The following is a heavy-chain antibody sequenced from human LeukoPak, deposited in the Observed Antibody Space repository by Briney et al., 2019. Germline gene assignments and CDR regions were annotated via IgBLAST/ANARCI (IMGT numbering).Heavy chain of an antibody. V-gene: IGHV3-23*01. Sequence: GGSLRLSCAGSGFSFSSHGMNWVRQAPGKGLEWVSGISPSGDITYYTDSVRGRFTISRDNSKNTLYLQMNSLRAEDTAVYYCAKRDYWGQGTLVTVSS. CDR3: AKRDY. J-gene: IGHJ4*02. CDR1: GFSFSSHG. CDR2: ISPSGDIT.